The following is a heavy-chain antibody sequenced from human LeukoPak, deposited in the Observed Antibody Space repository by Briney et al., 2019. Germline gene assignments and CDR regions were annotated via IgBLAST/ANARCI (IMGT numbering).Heavy chain of an antibody. CDR1: GFTFSTYA. CDR2: ISSNGGST. D-gene: IGHD5-18*01. J-gene: IGHJ4*02. Sequence: PGGSLRLSCAASGFTFSTYAMHWVRQAPGKGLEYVSAISSNGGSTYYANSVKGRFTISRDNSKNTLYLQMGSLRAEDMAVYYCARAGIQLWLRQFDYWGQGTLVTVSS. CDR3: ARAGIQLWLRQFDY. V-gene: IGHV3-64*01.